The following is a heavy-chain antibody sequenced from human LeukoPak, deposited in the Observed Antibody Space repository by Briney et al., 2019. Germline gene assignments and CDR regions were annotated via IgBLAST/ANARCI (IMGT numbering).Heavy chain of an antibody. Sequence: GESLRLSCAASGFTFDDYAMHWVRQAPGKGLEWVSGISWNSGSIGYADSVKGRFTISRDNAKNSLYLQMNSLRAEDTALYYCARVYAGEYDYFDYWGQGTLVTVSS. CDR3: ARVYAGEYDYFDY. CDR2: ISWNSGSI. V-gene: IGHV3-9*01. CDR1: GFTFDDYA. D-gene: IGHD3-10*01. J-gene: IGHJ4*02.